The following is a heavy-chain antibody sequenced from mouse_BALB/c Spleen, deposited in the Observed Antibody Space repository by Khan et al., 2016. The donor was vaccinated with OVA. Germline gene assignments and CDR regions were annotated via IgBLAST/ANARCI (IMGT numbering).Heavy chain of an antibody. CDR1: GYSITSDYA. V-gene: IGHV3-2*02. CDR3: ARIKGGDFDY. J-gene: IGHJ2*01. Sequence: VQLKQSGPGLVKPSQSLSLTCTVTGYSITSDYAWNWIRQFPGNNLEWMGYISYSGNTKYTPSLKSRISIARDTSKNQFFLQLNSVTIDDTATYYCARIKGGDFDYWGQGTTLTVSS. CDR2: ISYSGNT.